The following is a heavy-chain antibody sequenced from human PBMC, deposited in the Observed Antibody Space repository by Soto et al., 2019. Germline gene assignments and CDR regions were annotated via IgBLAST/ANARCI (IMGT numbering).Heavy chain of an antibody. J-gene: IGHJ4*02. CDR3: GHRQSSGYFDY. CDR1: GFSLSTSGVG. D-gene: IGHD6-6*01. V-gene: IGHV2-5*02. CDR2: IYWDDDK. Sequence: QITLKESGPTLVKPTQPLTLTCTFSGFSLSTSGVGVGWIRQPPGKALEWLALIYWDDDKRYSPSLKSRLTITKDTSRTQVILTMTNVDPVDTATYYCGHRQSSGYFDYWGQGTLVTVSS.